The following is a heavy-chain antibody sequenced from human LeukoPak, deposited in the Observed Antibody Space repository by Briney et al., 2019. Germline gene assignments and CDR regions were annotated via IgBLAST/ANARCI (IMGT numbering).Heavy chain of an antibody. D-gene: IGHD3-10*01. CDR1: GGSISSYY. CDR3: ARESNYYGSGTGWFDP. J-gene: IGHJ5*02. V-gene: IGHV4-4*07. Sequence: SETLSLTCTVSGGSISSYYWNWIRQPAGKGLEWIGRIYPSGNTNYNPSLKSRVTTSVDTSKNQFSLKLSSVTAADTAVYYCARESNYYGSGTGWFDPWGQGTLVTVSS. CDR2: IYPSGNT.